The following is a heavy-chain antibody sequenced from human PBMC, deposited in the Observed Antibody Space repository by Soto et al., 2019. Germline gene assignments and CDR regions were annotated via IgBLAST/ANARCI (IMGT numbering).Heavy chain of an antibody. D-gene: IGHD5-18*01. CDR2: ISGSGGST. J-gene: IGHJ5*02. Sequence: PGGSLRLSCAASGFTFSSYAMSWVRQAPGKGLEWVSAISGSGGSTYYADSVKGRFTISRDNSKNTLYLQMNSLRAEDTAVYYCAKDGNLAPIQLWKRQYNWFDPWGQGTLVTVSS. CDR3: AKDGNLAPIQLWKRQYNWFDP. CDR1: GFTFSSYA. V-gene: IGHV3-23*01.